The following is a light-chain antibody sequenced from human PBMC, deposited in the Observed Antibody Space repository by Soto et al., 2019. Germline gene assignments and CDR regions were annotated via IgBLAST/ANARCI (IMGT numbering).Light chain of an antibody. V-gene: IGKV3-20*01. J-gene: IGKJ5*01. CDR2: GAS. Sequence: EIVLTQSPGTLYLSPGERATLSCRASQSVRSNYLAWYQQKPGQAPRLLIYGASSRATGIPDRFSGSGSGRDFTLIISRLEPEDFAVYHCQQYVSSFSITVGQGKRLEIK. CDR1: QSVRSNY. CDR3: QQYVSSFSIT.